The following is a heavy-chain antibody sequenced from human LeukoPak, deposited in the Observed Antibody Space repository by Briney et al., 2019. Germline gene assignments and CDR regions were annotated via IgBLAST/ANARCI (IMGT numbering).Heavy chain of an antibody. J-gene: IGHJ4*02. D-gene: IGHD5-24*01. CDR2: IYGGGNI. Sequence: GGTLRLSCAASGVAVSSNYMNWVRQAPGKGLEWVSLIYGGGNIYYADSVKGRFTISRDNSKNTLYLQMNSLRAEDTAVYYCARGAGYNYPHYFDYWGQGTLVTVSS. CDR1: GVAVSSNY. CDR3: ARGAGYNYPHYFDY. V-gene: IGHV3-53*01.